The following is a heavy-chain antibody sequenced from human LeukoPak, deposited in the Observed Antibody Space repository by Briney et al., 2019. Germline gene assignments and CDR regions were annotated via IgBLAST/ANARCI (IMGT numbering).Heavy chain of an antibody. CDR1: GFTFSSYG. Sequence: GGSLRLSCAASGFTFSSYGMHWVRQAPGKGLEWVAFIRYDGSNKYYADSVKGRFTISRDNSKNTLYLQMNSLRAEDTAVYYCANVAARRVDAFDIWGQGTMVTVSS. CDR3: ANVAARRVDAFDI. J-gene: IGHJ3*02. D-gene: IGHD6-6*01. CDR2: IRYDGSNK. V-gene: IGHV3-30*02.